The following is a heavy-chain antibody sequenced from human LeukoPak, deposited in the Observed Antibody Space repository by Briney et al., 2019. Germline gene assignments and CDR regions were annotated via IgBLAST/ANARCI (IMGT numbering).Heavy chain of an antibody. CDR3: AREYESIVGATTYYYYGMDV. D-gene: IGHD1-26*01. J-gene: IGHJ6*02. CDR1: GFTFSSYS. Sequence: GGSLRLSCAASGFTFSSYSMNWVRQAPGKGLEWVSYISSSSSTIYYADSVKGRFTISRDNAKNSLYLQMNSLRAEDTAVYYCAREYESIVGATTYYYYGMDVWGQGTTVTVSS. V-gene: IGHV3-48*01. CDR2: ISSSSSTI.